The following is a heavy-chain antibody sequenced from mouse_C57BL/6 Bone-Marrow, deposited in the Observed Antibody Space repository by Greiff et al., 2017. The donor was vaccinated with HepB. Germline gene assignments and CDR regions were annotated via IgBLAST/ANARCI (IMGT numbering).Heavy chain of an antibody. V-gene: IGHV1-85*01. CDR3: ALLYAMDY. J-gene: IGHJ4*01. Sequence: QVHVKQSGPELVKPGASVKLSCKASGYTFTSYDINWVKQRPGQGLEWIGWIYPRDGSTKYNEKFKGKATLTVDTSSSTAYMELHSLTSEDSAVYFCALLYAMDYWGQGTSVTVSS. D-gene: IGHD2-10*01. CDR1: GYTFTSYD. CDR2: IYPRDGST.